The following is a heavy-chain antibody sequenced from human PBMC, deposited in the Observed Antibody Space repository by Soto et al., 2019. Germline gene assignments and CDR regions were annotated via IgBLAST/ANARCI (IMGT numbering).Heavy chain of an antibody. J-gene: IGHJ4*02. Sequence: GGSLRLSCLASGFTFSSYGMHWVRQAPGKGLEYVSAITSNGGSVLYADSVKGRFTISRDNSKNTLYLQMSSLRTEDTAVYYCKESFRATVSTGYWGQGTLVTVSS. V-gene: IGHV3-64D*08. D-gene: IGHD3-3*01. CDR3: KESFRATVSTGY. CDR1: GFTFSSYG. CDR2: ITSNGGSV.